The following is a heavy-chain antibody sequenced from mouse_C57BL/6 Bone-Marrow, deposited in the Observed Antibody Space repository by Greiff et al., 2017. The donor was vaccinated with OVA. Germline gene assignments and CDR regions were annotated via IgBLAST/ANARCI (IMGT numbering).Heavy chain of an antibody. CDR2: IYPSDSET. D-gene: IGHD1-1*01. J-gene: IGHJ4*01. V-gene: IGHV1-61*01. Sequence: QVQLQQSGAELVRPGSSVKLSCKASGYTFTSYWMDWVKQRPGQGLEWIGNIYPSDSETHYNQKFKDKATLTVDKSSSTAYMQLSSLTSEDAAVDYCASTVVAPYYAMDYWGQGTSVTVSS. CDR1: GYTFTSYW. CDR3: ASTVVAPYYAMDY.